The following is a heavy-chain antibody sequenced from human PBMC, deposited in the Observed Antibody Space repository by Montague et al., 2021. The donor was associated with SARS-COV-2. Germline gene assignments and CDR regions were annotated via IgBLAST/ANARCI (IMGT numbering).Heavy chain of an antibody. V-gene: IGHV3-48*03. J-gene: IGHJ4*02. Sequence: SLRLSCAASGFTFSSYEMNWVRQAPGKGLEWVPYISSSGSTIYYADSVKGRFTISRDNAKNSLYLQMNGLRAEDTAVYYCARRGYCSSTSCWALDYWGQGTLVTVPS. CDR1: GFTFSSYE. CDR2: ISSSGSTI. CDR3: ARRGYCSSTSCWALDY. D-gene: IGHD2-2*01.